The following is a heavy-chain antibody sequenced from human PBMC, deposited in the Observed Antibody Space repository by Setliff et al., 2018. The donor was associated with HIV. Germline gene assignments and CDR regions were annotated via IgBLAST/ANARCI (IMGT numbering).Heavy chain of an antibody. CDR3: ARTALHYYDSSGYLDN. CDR1: GYTFTRYD. V-gene: IGHV1-8*01. CDR2: MNPQSGDT. Sequence: ASVKVSCKASGYTFTRYDINWVRQAPGQGLEWMAWMNPQSGDTGYAQKFQDRVTVTGNTSINTAYMELSSLRSDDTAVYYCARTALHYYDSSGYLDNWGQGTMVTVSS. J-gene: IGHJ4*03. D-gene: IGHD3-22*01.